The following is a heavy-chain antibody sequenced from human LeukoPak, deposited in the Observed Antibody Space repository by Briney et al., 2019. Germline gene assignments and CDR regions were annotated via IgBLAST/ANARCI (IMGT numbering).Heavy chain of an antibody. D-gene: IGHD5-12*01. CDR2: IYYSGST. CDR3: ARGIDSGYDLYGFDY. CDR1: VGSISSYY. Sequence: SSETLSLTCTVSVGSISSYYWSWIRQPPGKGLEWIGYIYYSGSTNYNPSLKSRVTISVDTSKNQFSLKLSSVTAADTAVYYCARGIDSGYDLYGFDYWGQGTLVTVSS. J-gene: IGHJ4*02. V-gene: IGHV4-59*01.